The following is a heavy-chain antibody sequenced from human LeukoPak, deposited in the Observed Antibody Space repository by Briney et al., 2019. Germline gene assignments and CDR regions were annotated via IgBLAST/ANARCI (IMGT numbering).Heavy chain of an antibody. J-gene: IGHJ4*02. CDR1: GGSFSGYY. CDR3: VGTRPGPVRFDY. Sequence: PSETLSLTCAVYGGSFSGYYWSWIRQPPGNRLEWIGEINHSGSTNYNPSLKSRVTISVDTSKNQFSLKLSSVTAADTAVYYCVGTRPGPVRFDYWGQGTLVTVSS. CDR2: INHSGST. D-gene: IGHD1-26*01. V-gene: IGHV4-34*01.